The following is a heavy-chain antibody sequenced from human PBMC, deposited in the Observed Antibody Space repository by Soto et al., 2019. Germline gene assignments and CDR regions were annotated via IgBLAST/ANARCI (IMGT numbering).Heavy chain of an antibody. J-gene: IGHJ4*02. Sequence: ASVKVSCKASGYTFTSYGISWVRQAPGQGLEWMGWISAYNGNTNYAQKLQGRVTMTTDTSTSTAYMELSSLRSEDTAVYFCARDSSASATSYSFDYWGQGTLVTVSS. CDR2: ISAYNGNT. D-gene: IGHD3-10*01. V-gene: IGHV1-18*01. CDR3: ARDSSASATSYSFDY. CDR1: GYTFTSYG.